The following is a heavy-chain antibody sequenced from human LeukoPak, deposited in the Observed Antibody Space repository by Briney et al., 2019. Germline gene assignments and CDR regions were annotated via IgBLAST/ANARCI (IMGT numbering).Heavy chain of an antibody. CDR2: ISAYNGNT. CDR3: ARGPHHFYGMDV. J-gene: IGHJ6*02. CDR1: GYTFSPYT. V-gene: IGHV1-18*04. Sequence: ASVKVSCKASGYTFSPYTISWVRQAPGQGLEWLGWISAYNGNTYYAQRLQGRVTMTTDTSTTTAYMELKSLTSDDTAVYFCARGPHHFYGMDVWGQGTTVTVSS. D-gene: IGHD1-14*01.